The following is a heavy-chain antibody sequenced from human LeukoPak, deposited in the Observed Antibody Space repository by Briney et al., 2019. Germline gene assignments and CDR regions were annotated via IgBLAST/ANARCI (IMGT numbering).Heavy chain of an antibody. CDR2: VYYTGST. D-gene: IGHD7-27*01. J-gene: IGHJ5*02. CDR1: GGSISSGDYY. V-gene: IGHV4-39*01. Sequence: PSQTLSLTCTVSGGSISSGDYYWSWIRQPPGKGLGWIGNVYYTGSTYYNPSLKSRITISVDTSTNQFSLKLSSVTAADTAVYYCASLLNGGVAHWFAPWGQGTLVTVSS. CDR3: ASLLNGGVAHWFAP.